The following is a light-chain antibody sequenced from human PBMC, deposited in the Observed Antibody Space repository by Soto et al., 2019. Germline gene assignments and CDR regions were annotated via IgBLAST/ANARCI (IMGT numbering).Light chain of an antibody. CDR2: ATS. CDR3: QQYGRSPYT. V-gene: IGKV3-20*01. CDR1: QSVSSSY. J-gene: IGKJ2*01. Sequence: EIVLTQSPGTLSLSPGERATLSCRASQSVSSSYLAWYQQKPGQAPRLLIYATSSRATDIPDRFSGSGSGTDFTLTISSLEPEDFAVYYCQQYGRSPYTFGQGTKMEIK.